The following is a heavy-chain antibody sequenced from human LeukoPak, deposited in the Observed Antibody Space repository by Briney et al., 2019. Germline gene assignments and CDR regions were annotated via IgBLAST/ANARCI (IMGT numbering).Heavy chain of an antibody. CDR2: IGATSGFT. CDR3: AKYSGSYHGPNYYYYYYMDV. J-gene: IGHJ6*03. V-gene: IGHV3-21*01. D-gene: IGHD1-26*01. CDR1: GFSLSTYG. Sequence: GGSLRLSCVGSGFSLSTYGMNWVRQAPGKGLEWVSSIGATSGFTYYADSMMGRFIISRDNAKNSLYLQMNGLRVEDTAVYYCAKYSGSYHGPNYYYYYYMDVWGKGTTVTVSS.